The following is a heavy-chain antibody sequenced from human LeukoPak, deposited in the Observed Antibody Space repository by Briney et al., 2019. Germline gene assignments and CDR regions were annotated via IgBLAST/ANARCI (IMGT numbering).Heavy chain of an antibody. CDR3: ARTTEGYAGGPGYSYYYYMDV. D-gene: IGHD5-12*01. CDR1: GDSITGYY. CDR2: INHSGST. V-gene: IGHV4-34*01. Sequence: SETLSLTCSVSGDSITGYYWSWIRQPPGKGLEWIGEINHSGSTNYNPSLKSRVTISVDTSKNQVSLKLRSVTAADTAVYYCARTTEGYAGGPGYSYYYYMDVWGKGTTVTISS. J-gene: IGHJ6*03.